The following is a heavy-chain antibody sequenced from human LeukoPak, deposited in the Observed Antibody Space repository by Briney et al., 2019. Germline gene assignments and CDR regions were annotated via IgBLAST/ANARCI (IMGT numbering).Heavy chain of an antibody. Sequence: ASVKVSCKASGGTFSSYAISWVRQAPGQGLEWMGGIIPIFGTANYAQKFQGRVTITADESTSTAYMELSSLRSEDTAVYYWGGGGGGSSGWYSDYWGQGTLVTVSS. CDR3: GGGGGGSSGWYSDY. CDR1: GGTFSSYA. J-gene: IGHJ4*02. CDR2: IIPIFGTA. D-gene: IGHD6-19*01. V-gene: IGHV1-69*01.